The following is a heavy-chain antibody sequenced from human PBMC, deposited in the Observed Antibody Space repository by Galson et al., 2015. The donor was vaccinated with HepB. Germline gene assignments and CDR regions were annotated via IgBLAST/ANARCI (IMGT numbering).Heavy chain of an antibody. Sequence: SLRLSCAASGFTFSNYGMHWVRQAPGKGLEWVAVIWYDASYKYYADSVRGRFTISRDNSKNTLYLQMNSPRAEDTAVYYCASNGICSGGSCYSLDYWGQGTLVTVSS. J-gene: IGHJ4*02. V-gene: IGHV3-33*01. CDR3: ASNGICSGGSCYSLDY. CDR1: GFTFSNYG. CDR2: IWYDASYK. D-gene: IGHD2-15*01.